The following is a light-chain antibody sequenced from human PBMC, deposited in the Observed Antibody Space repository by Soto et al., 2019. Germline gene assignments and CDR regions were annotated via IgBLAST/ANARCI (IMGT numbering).Light chain of an antibody. CDR2: EVS. Sequence: QSALTQPASVSGSPGQSITISCTGTNSDVGGYNYVSWYQQHPGKAPKVVIYEVSYRPSGVSNRFSGSKSGNTASLTISGLQTEDEADYFCSSYTSSTILVFGGGTKVTVL. CDR1: NSDVGGYNY. V-gene: IGLV2-14*01. J-gene: IGLJ2*01. CDR3: SSYTSSTILV.